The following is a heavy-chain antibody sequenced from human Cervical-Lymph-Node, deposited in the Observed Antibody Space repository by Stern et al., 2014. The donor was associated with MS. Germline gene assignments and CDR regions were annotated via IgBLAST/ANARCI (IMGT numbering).Heavy chain of an antibody. J-gene: IGHJ4*02. CDR1: GFTFSSCA. CDR3: AKVCREWELLGYFDY. Sequence: EVQLVESGGGLVQPGGSLRLSCAASGFTFSSCAMSWVRQAPGKGLELVSAISGSVDSTYYADSVKGRFTISRDNSKNTLYLQMNSLRADDTAVYYCAKVCREWELLGYFDYWGQGTLVTVSS. V-gene: IGHV3-23*04. D-gene: IGHD1-26*01. CDR2: ISGSVDST.